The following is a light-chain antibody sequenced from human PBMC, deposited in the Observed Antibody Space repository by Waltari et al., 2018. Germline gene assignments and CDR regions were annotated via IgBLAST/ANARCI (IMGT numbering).Light chain of an antibody. Sequence: VLTQSPDTLSLSPGEKATLSCWARQSVFNDYLAWYQQKSGQAPRLLIYGASTRATVIPDRFSGSGSGTDFTLTISGLEPEDSAVYYCQQYGSSVMYTFGQGTKLEIK. J-gene: IGKJ2*01. CDR3: QQYGSSVMYT. CDR1: QSVFNDY. CDR2: GAS. V-gene: IGKV3-20*01.